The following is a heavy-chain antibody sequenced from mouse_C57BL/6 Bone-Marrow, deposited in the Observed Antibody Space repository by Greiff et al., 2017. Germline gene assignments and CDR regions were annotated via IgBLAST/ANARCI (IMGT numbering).Heavy chain of an antibody. V-gene: IGHV5-6*01. CDR1: GFTFSSSG. CDR3: ATQNYCSGCVPHYYAMDY. D-gene: IGHD1-1*01. J-gene: IGHJ4*01. CDR2: ISSGGSYT. Sequence: EVQVVESGGDLVKPGGSLKLSCAASGFTFSSSGMSWVRQTPDKRLEWVATISSGGSYTYYPDSVKGQFTISSDNAKNTLYLQVSRLKSEDTAMYSCATQNYCSGCVPHYYAMDYWGQGTSVTVSS.